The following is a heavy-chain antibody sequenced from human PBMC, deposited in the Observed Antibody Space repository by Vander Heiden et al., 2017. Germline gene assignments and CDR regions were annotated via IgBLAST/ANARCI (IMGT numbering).Heavy chain of an antibody. CDR3: AKDFWGSYTFYYYNGMDV. CDR2: ISGGGGSI. V-gene: IGHV3-23*01. Sequence: EVQLLESGGGLVQPGGSLRLSCAASGFTFRGSVMSWVRKAPGKGLEWVSGISGGGGSIYYADSVKGRFIISRDNSKNTLYLQMNSLRADDTAVYSCAKDFWGSYTFYYYNGMDVWGQGTTVTVSS. CDR1: GFTFRGSV. D-gene: IGHD3-16*01. J-gene: IGHJ6*02.